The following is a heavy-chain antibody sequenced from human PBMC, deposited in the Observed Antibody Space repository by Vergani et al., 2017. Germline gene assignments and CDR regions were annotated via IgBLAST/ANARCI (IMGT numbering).Heavy chain of an antibody. V-gene: IGHV3-11*04. Sequence: QVQLVESGGGLVKPGGSLRLSCAASEFTFRDYYMSCIRQAPGKGLECTSYISGSGSSIYYTDSVKGRFTISRDNAKNSLNLQMNSLRAEDTAVYYCAKGGRRGYTAHDLDSWGKGTLVTVSS. J-gene: IGHJ4*02. D-gene: IGHD5-12*01. CDR1: EFTFRDYY. CDR3: AKGGRRGYTAHDLDS. CDR2: ISGSGSSI.